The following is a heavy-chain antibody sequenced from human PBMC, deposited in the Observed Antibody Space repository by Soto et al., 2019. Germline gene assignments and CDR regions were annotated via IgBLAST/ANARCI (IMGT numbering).Heavy chain of an antibody. CDR2: INHSGST. CDR3: ARKYGSGSYYSAYFDY. J-gene: IGHJ4*02. V-gene: IGHV4-34*01. CDR1: GGSFSGYY. D-gene: IGHD3-10*01. Sequence: SETLSLTCAVYGGSFSGYYWSWIRQPPGKGLEWIGEINHSGSTNYNPSLKSRVTISVDTSRNQFSLKLSSVTAADTAVYYCARKYGSGSYYSAYFDYWGQGTLVTVS.